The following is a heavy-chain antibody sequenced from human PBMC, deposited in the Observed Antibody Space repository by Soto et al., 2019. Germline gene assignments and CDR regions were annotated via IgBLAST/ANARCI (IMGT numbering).Heavy chain of an antibody. J-gene: IGHJ5*02. V-gene: IGHV3-48*01. Sequence: EVQLVESGGGLVQPGGSLRLSCAASGFTFSSYSMNWVRQAPGKGLEWVSYISSSSSTIYYADSVKGRFTISRDNAKNPLDSQMDSPRGEDTAVYYCARHPERIAEIGWFDPWGQGTLVTVSS. CDR2: ISSSSSTI. D-gene: IGHD6-13*01. CDR3: ARHPERIAEIGWFDP. CDR1: GFTFSSYS.